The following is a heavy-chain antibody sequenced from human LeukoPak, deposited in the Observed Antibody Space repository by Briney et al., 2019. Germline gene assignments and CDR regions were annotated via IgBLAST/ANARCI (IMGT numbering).Heavy chain of an antibody. CDR1: GFTFSSYA. Sequence: GGSLRLSYAASGFTFSSYAMSWVRQAPGKGLEWVSAISGSGGSPYYADSVKGRFTISRDNSKNTLYLQINSLRAEDTAVYYCAKDINDILTGYYYYWGQGTLVTVSS. CDR3: AKDINDILTGYYYY. V-gene: IGHV3-23*01. D-gene: IGHD3-9*01. J-gene: IGHJ4*02. CDR2: ISGSGGSP.